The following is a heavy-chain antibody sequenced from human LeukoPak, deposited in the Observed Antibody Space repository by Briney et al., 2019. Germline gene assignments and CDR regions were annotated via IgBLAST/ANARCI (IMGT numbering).Heavy chain of an antibody. CDR3: ARDRRDGYSV. D-gene: IGHD5-24*01. V-gene: IGHV4-31*03. J-gene: IGHJ4*02. Sequence: SETLSLTCTVSGGSISGGAYCWNWDRQRRGKGLEWIVYIFHSGSTYYKPSVKSRVTISVDTSKNQLSLRLTSVTAADTAVYYCARDRRDGYSVWGQGTQVTVSS. CDR2: IFHSGST. CDR1: GGSISGGAYC.